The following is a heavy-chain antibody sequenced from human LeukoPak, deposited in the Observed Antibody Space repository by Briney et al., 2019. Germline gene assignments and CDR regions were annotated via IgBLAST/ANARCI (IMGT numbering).Heavy chain of an antibody. J-gene: IGHJ4*02. CDR2: IGTAGET. CDR3: ARGGVTMVRGVLNPTFDY. V-gene: IGHV3-13*01. D-gene: IGHD3-10*01. CDR1: GFTFSSYD. Sequence: QPGGSLRLSCAASGFTFSSYDMHWVRQATGKGLEWVSAIGTAGETYYPGSVKGRFTISRENAKNSLYLQMNSLRAGDTAVYYCARGGVTMVRGVLNPTFDYWGQGTLVTVSS.